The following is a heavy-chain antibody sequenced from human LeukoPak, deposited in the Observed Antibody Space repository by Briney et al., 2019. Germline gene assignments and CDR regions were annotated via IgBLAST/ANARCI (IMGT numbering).Heavy chain of an antibody. D-gene: IGHD2-15*01. V-gene: IGHV3-23*01. CDR1: GFTFSSYA. CDR3: AKSGGSCSGGSCYYYYYYMDV. Sequence: GGSLRLSCAASGFTFSSYASSGVRRAPGKGLEWVSTISGSGGSTYYADSVKGRFTISRDNSKNTLYLQMNSPRAEDTAVYYCAKSGGSCSGGSCYYYYYYMDVWGKGTTVTVSS. CDR2: ISGSGGST. J-gene: IGHJ6*03.